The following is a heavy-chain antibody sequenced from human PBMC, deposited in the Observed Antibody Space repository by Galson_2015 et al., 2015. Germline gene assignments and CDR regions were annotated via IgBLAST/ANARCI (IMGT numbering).Heavy chain of an antibody. V-gene: IGHV3-11*01. CDR2: ISSSGSTI. D-gene: IGHD1-20*01. J-gene: IGHJ4*02. Sequence: SLRLSCAASGFTFSDYYMSWIRQAPGKGLEWVSYISSSGSTIYYADSVKGRFTISRDNAKNSLYLQMNSLRAEDTAVYYCARDSGSGNWNDGAQVDWGQGTLVTVSS. CDR1: GFTFSDYY. CDR3: ARDSGSGNWNDGAQVD.